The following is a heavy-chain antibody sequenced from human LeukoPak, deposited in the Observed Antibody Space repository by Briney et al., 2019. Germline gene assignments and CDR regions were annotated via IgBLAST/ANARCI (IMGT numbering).Heavy chain of an antibody. D-gene: IGHD6-6*01. CDR2: ISSSGSTI. J-gene: IGHJ3*02. CDR1: GFTFSDYY. CDR3: ARDRIAARPPGDAFDI. V-gene: IGHV3-11*04. Sequence: PGGSLRLSCAASGFTFSDYYMSWIRQAPGKGLEWVSYISSSGSTIYYADSVKGRFTISRDNAKNSLYLQMNSLRAEDTAVYYCARDRIAARPPGDAFDIWGQGTMVTVSS.